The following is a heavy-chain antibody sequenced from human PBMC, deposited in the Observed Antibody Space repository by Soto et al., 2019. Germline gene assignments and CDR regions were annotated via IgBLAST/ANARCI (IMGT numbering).Heavy chain of an antibody. V-gene: IGHV3-33*01. J-gene: IGHJ3*02. CDR1: GFTFSSYG. D-gene: IGHD2-15*01. Sequence: GGSLRLSCAASGFTFSSYGMHWVRQAPGKGLEWVAVIWYDGSNKYYADSVKGRFTISRDNSKNTLYLQMNSLRAEDTAVYYCARDIRLGYCSGGSCYYGAFDIWGQGTMVTVSS. CDR3: ARDIRLGYCSGGSCYYGAFDI. CDR2: IWYDGSNK.